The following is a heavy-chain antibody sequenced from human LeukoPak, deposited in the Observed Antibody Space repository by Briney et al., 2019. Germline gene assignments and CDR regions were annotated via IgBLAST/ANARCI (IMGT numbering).Heavy chain of an antibody. CDR3: ARGSYCSGGSCFDY. D-gene: IGHD2-15*01. CDR2: IGSSSSYI. J-gene: IGHJ4*02. V-gene: IGHV3-21*01. Sequence: KTGGSLRLSCAASGFTFSSYSMNWVRQAPGKGLEWVSSIGSSSSYIYYADSVKGRFTISRDNAKNSLYLQMNSLRAEDTAVYYCARGSYCSGGSCFDYWGQGTLVTVSS. CDR1: GFTFSSYS.